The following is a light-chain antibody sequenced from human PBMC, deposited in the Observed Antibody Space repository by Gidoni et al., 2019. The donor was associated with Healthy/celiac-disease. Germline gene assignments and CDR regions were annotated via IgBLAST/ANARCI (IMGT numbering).Light chain of an antibody. V-gene: IGKV1-39*01. Sequence: DLQVTQSPSSLSASVGDRVPITCRASQSISSYLNWYQQQPGKPPKLLIYAASSLQSGVPSRFSGSGSGTDFTLTISSLQPEDFATYYCQQSYSTPRTFGGGTKVEIK. CDR2: AAS. J-gene: IGKJ4*01. CDR3: QQSYSTPRT. CDR1: QSISSY.